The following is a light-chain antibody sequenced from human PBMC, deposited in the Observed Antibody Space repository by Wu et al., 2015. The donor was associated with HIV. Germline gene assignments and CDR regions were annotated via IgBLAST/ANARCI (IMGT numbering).Light chain of an antibody. CDR3: QHYNNWQT. CDR1: QSVSSSY. CDR2: GAS. J-gene: IGKJ1*01. Sequence: EIVLTQSPGTLSLSPGERATLSCRASQSVSSSYLAWYQQKPGQAPRLLIYGASSRATGIPARFSGSGSGTEFTLNISSIQSEDFAVYYCQHYNNWQTFGQGTKVEIK. V-gene: IGKV3D-15*01.